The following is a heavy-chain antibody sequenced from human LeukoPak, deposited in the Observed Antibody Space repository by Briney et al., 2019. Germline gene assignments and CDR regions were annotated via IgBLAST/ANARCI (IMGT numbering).Heavy chain of an antibody. V-gene: IGHV3-7*01. D-gene: IGHD3-9*01. J-gene: IGHJ4*02. CDR1: GFTFTIYW. CDR2: IDQDGREK. Sequence: GGSLRLSCAASGFTFTIYWMSWVRQAPGKGLEWVANIDQDGREKSFVDSVRGRFSISRDNAKNTLYLQMNSQRVEDTAVYYCARGRYLDWLPYFFDYWGQGTLVTVSS. CDR3: ARGRYLDWLPYFFDY.